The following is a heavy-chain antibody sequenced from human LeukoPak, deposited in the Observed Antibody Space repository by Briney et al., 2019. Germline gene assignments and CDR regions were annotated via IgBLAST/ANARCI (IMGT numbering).Heavy chain of an antibody. D-gene: IGHD1/OR15-1a*01. CDR1: GFNFSSNY. CDR2: IYSGGST. V-gene: IGHV3-53*01. CDR3: ARDLRGRTTLTNWFDP. Sequence: GGSLRLSCAASGFNFSSNYMGWVRGAPGEGLEWVSVIYSGGSTFYADSVKGRFTISRDNSKNTLYLQINSLRAEDTAVYYCARDLRGRTTLTNWFDPWGQGTLVTVSS. J-gene: IGHJ5*02.